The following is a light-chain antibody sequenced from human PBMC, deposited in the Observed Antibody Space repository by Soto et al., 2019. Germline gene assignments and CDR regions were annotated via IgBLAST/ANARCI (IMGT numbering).Light chain of an antibody. CDR1: QSISSW. V-gene: IGKV1-5*01. J-gene: IGKJ1*01. Sequence: DIQMTQSPSTLSASVGDRVTITCRASQSISSWLAWYQQKPGKAPKLLIYDASSLESGVTSRFSGSGFGTEFTLTISSLQPDDFATYYCQQYNSYSQTFGQGTKVDIK. CDR3: QQYNSYSQT. CDR2: DAS.